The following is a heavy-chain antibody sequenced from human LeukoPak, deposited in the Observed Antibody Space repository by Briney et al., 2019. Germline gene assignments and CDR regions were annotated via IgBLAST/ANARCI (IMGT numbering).Heavy chain of an antibody. V-gene: IGHV1-69*04. CDR2: IIPILGIA. Sequence: GASVKVSCKASGGTFSSYAISWVRQAPGQGLEWMGRIIPILGIANYAQKFQGRVTITADKSTSTAYMELSSLRSEDTAVYYCARENDFWSGNFYYYYMDVWGKGTTVTVSS. CDR1: GGTFSSYA. J-gene: IGHJ6*03. CDR3: ARENDFWSGNFYYYYMDV. D-gene: IGHD3-3*01.